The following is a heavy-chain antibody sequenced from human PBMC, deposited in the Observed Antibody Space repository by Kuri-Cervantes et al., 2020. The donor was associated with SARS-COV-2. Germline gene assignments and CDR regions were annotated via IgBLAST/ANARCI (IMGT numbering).Heavy chain of an antibody. V-gene: IGHV1-24*01. D-gene: IGHD2-8*01. CDR1: GYTLTELS. Sequence: ASVKVSCKVSGYTLTELSMHWVRQAPGKGLEWMGGFDPEDGETIYAQKFQGRATMTEDTSTDTAYMELSSLRSEDTAVYYCARVRDIVLMVYAIRGWFDPWGQGTLVTVSS. CDR3: ARVRDIVLMVYAIRGWFDP. J-gene: IGHJ5*02. CDR2: FDPEDGET.